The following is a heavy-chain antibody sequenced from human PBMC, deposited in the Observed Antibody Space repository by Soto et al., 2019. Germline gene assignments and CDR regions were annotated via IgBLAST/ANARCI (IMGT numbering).Heavy chain of an antibody. J-gene: IGHJ4*02. Sequence: GGSLRLSCAASGFTFSDYYMSWIRQAPGKGLEWVSYISSSSYTNYADSVKGRFTISRDNAKNSLYLQMNSLRAEDTAVYYCARFVRPTYDILTGYYEGNDHWGQGTLVTVSS. CDR2: ISSSSYT. V-gene: IGHV3-11*06. D-gene: IGHD3-9*01. CDR3: ARFVRPTYDILTGYYEGNDH. CDR1: GFTFSDYY.